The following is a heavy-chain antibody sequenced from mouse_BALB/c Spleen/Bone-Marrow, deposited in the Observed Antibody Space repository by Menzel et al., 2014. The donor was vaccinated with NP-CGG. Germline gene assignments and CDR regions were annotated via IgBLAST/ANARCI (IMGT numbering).Heavy chain of an antibody. CDR3: AICDEYASDY. CDR2: INPANGKI. D-gene: IGHD5-1*01. J-gene: IGHJ2*01. Sequence: VQLQQSGADLVKPGASVKISCTTSGFNIKDTYMHWVKQRPEQGLEWIGRINPANGKIKYDPKLKGKAIITADKSNNTSYQQLSGLSSEDTADYYCAICDEYASDYWGQGTTLTVSS. V-gene: IGHV14-3*02. CDR1: GFNIKDTY.